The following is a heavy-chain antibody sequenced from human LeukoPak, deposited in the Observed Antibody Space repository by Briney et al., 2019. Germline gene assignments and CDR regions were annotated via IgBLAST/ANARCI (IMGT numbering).Heavy chain of an antibody. CDR3: PRRNDGVAAAPLFDP. Sequence: GESLKISCKSSGYKFTSYWIGWLRQMPGKGLEGMVSIYPRDSDTRYSPSLQGQVTTSVDKSINTAYLQESSLKASHTAIYHCPRRNDGVAAAPLFDPWGQGTLVTVSS. CDR1: GYKFTSYW. V-gene: IGHV5-51*01. J-gene: IGHJ5*02. D-gene: IGHD6-25*01. CDR2: IYPRDSDT.